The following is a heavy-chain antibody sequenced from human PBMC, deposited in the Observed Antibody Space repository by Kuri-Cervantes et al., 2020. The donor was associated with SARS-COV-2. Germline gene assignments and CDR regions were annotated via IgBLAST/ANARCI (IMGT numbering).Heavy chain of an antibody. D-gene: IGHD6-19*01. Sequence: ASVKVSCKASGYTFTSHGISWVRQAPGQGLEWMGWISAYNGNINYAQKLQGRVTMTTDTSTSTAYMELRSLRSGDTAVYYCARGPVIAVAAGFDYWGQGTLVTVSS. CDR2: ISAYNGNI. CDR1: GYTFTSHG. CDR3: ARGPVIAVAAGFDY. J-gene: IGHJ4*02. V-gene: IGHV1-18*01.